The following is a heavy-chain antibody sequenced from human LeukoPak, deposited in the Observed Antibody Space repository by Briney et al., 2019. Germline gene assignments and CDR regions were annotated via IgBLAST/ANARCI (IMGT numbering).Heavy chain of an antibody. CDR3: AKGDSFRGTAMAYDY. J-gene: IGHJ4*02. Sequence: GGSLKLSCAASGFAFSDYAMSWVRQAPGRRLEWVSSITASGGHTFYADSVKGRFTMSRDKSKHTLYLQMNSLRAEDTAVYYCAKGDSFRGTAMAYDYWGQGTLVTVSS. V-gene: IGHV3-23*01. CDR1: GFAFSDYA. CDR2: ITASGGHT. D-gene: IGHD5-18*01.